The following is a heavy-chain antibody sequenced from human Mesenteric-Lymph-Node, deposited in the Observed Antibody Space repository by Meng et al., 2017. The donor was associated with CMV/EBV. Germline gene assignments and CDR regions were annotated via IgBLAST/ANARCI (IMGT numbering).Heavy chain of an antibody. V-gene: IGHV3-23*01. CDR1: GCTFNSYA. D-gene: IGHD7-27*01. CDR2: ISTSGGTT. CDR3: ARNWGIDS. J-gene: IGHJ4*02. Sequence: LGLSCAASGCTFNSYAMSWVRQTPGRGPEWVAGISTSGGTTYYADSVKGRFTISRDNSKSTLYLQMHSLRDEDTAVYYCARNWGIDSWGPGTLVTVSS.